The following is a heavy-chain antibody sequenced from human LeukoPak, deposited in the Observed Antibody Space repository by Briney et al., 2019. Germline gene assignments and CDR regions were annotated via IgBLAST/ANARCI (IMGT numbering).Heavy chain of an antibody. CDR2: ISANNGNT. Sequence: GASVKVSCKASGYIFTSYGISWVRQAPGQGLEWMGWISANNGNTNYVQKLQGRVTMTTDTSTSTAYMELRSLRSDDTAVYYCARDATAMVPLQGGMDVWGQGTTVTVS. V-gene: IGHV1-18*01. CDR1: GYIFTSYG. J-gene: IGHJ6*02. D-gene: IGHD5-18*01. CDR3: ARDATAMVPLQGGMDV.